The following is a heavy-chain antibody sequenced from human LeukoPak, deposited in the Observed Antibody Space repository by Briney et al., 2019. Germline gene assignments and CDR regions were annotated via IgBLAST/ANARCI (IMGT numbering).Heavy chain of an antibody. CDR1: GGPFSGYY. D-gene: IGHD3-22*01. Sequence: SETLSLTCAVYGGPFSGYYWSWIRQPPGKGLEWIGEINHSGSTNYNPSLKSRVTISVDTSKNQFSLRLSSVTAADTAVYYCARADYYGSSAYPYWGQGTLVTVSS. CDR3: ARADYYGSSAYPY. V-gene: IGHV4-34*01. J-gene: IGHJ4*02. CDR2: INHSGST.